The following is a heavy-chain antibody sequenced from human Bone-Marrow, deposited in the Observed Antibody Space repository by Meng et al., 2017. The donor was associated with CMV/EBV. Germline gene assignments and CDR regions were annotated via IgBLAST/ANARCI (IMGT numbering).Heavy chain of an antibody. J-gene: IGHJ4*02. CDR1: GFTFSSYV. V-gene: IGHV3-30*02. CDR2: IQYDGSKK. D-gene: IGHD6-13*01. CDR3: AKASSSWSAPLGYYFDY. Sequence: GESLKISCAASGFTFSSYVMHWVRQAPGKGLEWVAFIQYDGSKKYYADSVKGRFTISRDNAKNSLYLQMISLRAEDTALYYCAKASSSWSAPLGYYFDYWGQGTLVTVSS.